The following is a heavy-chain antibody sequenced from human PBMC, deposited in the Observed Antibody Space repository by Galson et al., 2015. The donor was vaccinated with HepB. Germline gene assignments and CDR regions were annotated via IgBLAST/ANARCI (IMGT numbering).Heavy chain of an antibody. J-gene: IGHJ6*02. CDR3: ARGIVKTNYHGVDV. D-gene: IGHD2/OR15-2a*01. CDR2: TYYRSKWYN. Sequence: CAISGDSVSSDSAAWNWIRQSPSRGLEWLGRTYYRSKWYNDYAVSVKSRIIINADTSKNQFSLQLNSVIPDDTAVYYCARGIVKTNYHGVDVWGQGTTVIVSS. V-gene: IGHV6-1*01. CDR1: GDSVSSDSAA.